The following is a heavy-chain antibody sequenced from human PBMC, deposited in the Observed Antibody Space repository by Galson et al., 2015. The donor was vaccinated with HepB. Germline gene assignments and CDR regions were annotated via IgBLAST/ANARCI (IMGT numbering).Heavy chain of an antibody. CDR2: IIPILGIA. Sequence: SVKVSCKASGYTFTSYAMHWVRQAPGQGLEWMGGIIPILGIANYAQKFQGRVTITADKSTSTAYMELSSLRSEDTAVYYCAREGYGGTGAFDIWGQGTMVTVSS. CDR1: GYTFTSYA. CDR3: AREGYGGTGAFDI. V-gene: IGHV1-69*10. J-gene: IGHJ3*02. D-gene: IGHD4-23*01.